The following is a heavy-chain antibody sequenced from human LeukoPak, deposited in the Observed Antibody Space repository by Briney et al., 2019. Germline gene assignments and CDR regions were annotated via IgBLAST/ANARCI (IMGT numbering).Heavy chain of an antibody. Sequence: GGSLRLSCAASGFTFSSYAMSWVRQAPGKGLEWVSGISGSGGSTYYADSVKGRFTISRDNSKNTLYLQMNSLSAEDTAVYYCAKDLSPLYYYYGMDVWGQGTTITVSS. J-gene: IGHJ6*02. CDR3: AKDLSPLYYYYGMDV. V-gene: IGHV3-23*01. CDR1: GFTFSSYA. CDR2: ISGSGGST.